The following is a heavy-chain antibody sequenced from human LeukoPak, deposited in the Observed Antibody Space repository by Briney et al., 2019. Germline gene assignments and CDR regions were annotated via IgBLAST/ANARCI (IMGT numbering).Heavy chain of an antibody. CDR3: ARESGSVTSEVDFDY. D-gene: IGHD4-17*01. CDR2: IRQNGSQK. J-gene: IGHJ4*02. CDR1: VFTLSSYW. Sequence: GGSLRLSCAASVFTLSSYWMSWVRQAPGTGLEWGAAIRQNGSQKYYVDSVKGRFTISRDNAKNSLYLQMNSLRAEDTAVYYCARESGSVTSEVDFDYWGQGTLVTVSS. V-gene: IGHV3-7*01.